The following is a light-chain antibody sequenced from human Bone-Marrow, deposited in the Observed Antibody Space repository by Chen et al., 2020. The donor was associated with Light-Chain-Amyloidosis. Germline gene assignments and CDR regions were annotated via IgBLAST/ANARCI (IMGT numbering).Light chain of an antibody. CDR1: SSDVGGYNF. CDR3: SSKTSSATLDD. CDR2: DVS. Sequence: QSALTQPASVSGSPGQSYTISCTGTSSDVGGYNFVSLYQQHPSKAPKLKIYDVSTRPSGVSNRCSGYKAGNTASLTISGLQAEDEADYDYSSKTSSATLDDFGTGTKVTVL. J-gene: IGLJ1*01. V-gene: IGLV2-14*03.